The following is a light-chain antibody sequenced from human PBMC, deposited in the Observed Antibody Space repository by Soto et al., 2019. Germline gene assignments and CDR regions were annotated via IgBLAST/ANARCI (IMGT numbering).Light chain of an antibody. CDR2: KNS. V-gene: IGLV1-47*01. CDR3: AAWDDTLRSSYV. J-gene: IGLJ1*01. CDR1: GSNIGSNY. Sequence: QSVLTQPPSASGTPGQTVTISCSGSGSNIGSNYVDWYQQFPGTAPELLIYKNSQRPSGVPDRFSGSKSGTSASLAISGLRSEDEAHYYCAAWDDTLRSSYVFGPGTKVTVL.